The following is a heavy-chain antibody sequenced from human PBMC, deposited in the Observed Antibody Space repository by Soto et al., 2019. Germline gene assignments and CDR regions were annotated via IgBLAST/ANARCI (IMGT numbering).Heavy chain of an antibody. Sequence: QVQLVQSGAEVKKPGASVKVSCKASGYTLTSYYMHWVRQAPGQGLAWMGIINPSGGSTSYAQNYHGRITMTRDTPTTTVYMELSSLRSEDTAVYFCARGDYDVLTGHYPLDYWGQGTLVTVSS. CDR3: ARGDYDVLTGHYPLDY. CDR2: INPSGGST. CDR1: GYTLTSYY. D-gene: IGHD3-9*01. J-gene: IGHJ4*02. V-gene: IGHV1-46*01.